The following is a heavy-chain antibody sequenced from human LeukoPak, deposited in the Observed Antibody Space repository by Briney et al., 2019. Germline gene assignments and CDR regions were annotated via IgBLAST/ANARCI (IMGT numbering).Heavy chain of an antibody. CDR3: ARLCGRGYHSSGPQSY. CDR2: IYHSGST. V-gene: IGHV4-38-2*02. D-gene: IGHD3-22*01. CDR1: GYSISSGYY. Sequence: SETLSLTCTVSGYSISSGYYWGWIRQPPGQGLEWIGSIYHSGSTYYNPSLKSRLTISVDTSNNQFSLKLNSVTAADTAIYYCARLCGRGYHSSGPQSYWSQGTLVTVSS. J-gene: IGHJ4*02.